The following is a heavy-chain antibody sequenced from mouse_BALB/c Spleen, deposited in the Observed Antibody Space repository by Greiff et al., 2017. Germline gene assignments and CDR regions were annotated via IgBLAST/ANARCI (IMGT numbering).Heavy chain of an antibody. CDR1: GFTFSSFG. CDR2: ISDGGSYT. J-gene: IGHJ3*01. D-gene: IGHD1-1*01. Sequence: EVQVVESGGGLVQPGGSRKLSCAASGFTFSSFGMHWVRQAPEKRLEWVATISDGGSYTYYPDSVKGRFTISRDNAKNNLYLQMSSLKSEDTAMYYCARVGENYYGSSPWFAYWGQGTLVTVSA. CDR3: ARVGENYYGSSPWFAY. V-gene: IGHV5-4*02.